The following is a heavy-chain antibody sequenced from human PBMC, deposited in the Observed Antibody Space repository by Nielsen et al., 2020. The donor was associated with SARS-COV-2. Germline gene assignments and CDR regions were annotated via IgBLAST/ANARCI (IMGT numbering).Heavy chain of an antibody. CDR1: GFSFSDFG. Sequence: GGSLRLSCAASGFSFSDFGMTWVRQAPGKGLEWVSSIRTGSRTMYYADSVKGRFTISRDDAKNSLYLQMNSLRVEDTAVYYCARDSWDSLRYFVHWGQGAPVTVSS. CDR2: IRTGSRTM. J-gene: IGHJ4*02. V-gene: IGHV3-21*01. CDR3: ARDSWDSLRYFVH. D-gene: IGHD3-22*01.